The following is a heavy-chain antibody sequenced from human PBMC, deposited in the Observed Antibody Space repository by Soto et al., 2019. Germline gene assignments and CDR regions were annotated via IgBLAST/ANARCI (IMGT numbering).Heavy chain of an antibody. CDR2: IYYSGST. J-gene: IGHJ3*02. CDR3: ARDRSAFDI. V-gene: IGHV4-59*01. Sequence: SETLSLTCTVSGGSISSYYWSWIRQPPGKGLEWIGYIYYSGSTNYNPSLKSRVTISVDTSKNQFSLKLSSVTAADTAVYYCARDRSAFDIWGQGIRVTVSS. CDR1: GGSISSYY.